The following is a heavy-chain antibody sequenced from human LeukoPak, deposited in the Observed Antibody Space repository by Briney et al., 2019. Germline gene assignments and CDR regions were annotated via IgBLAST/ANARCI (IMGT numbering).Heavy chain of an antibody. CDR2: ISSSSSYT. D-gene: IGHD3-9*01. CDR1: GFTFSDYY. CDR3: ARVYYDILLGFPRYFDY. Sequence: GGSLRLSCAASGFTFSDYYMSWIRQAPGKGLEWVSYISSSSSYTNYADSVKGRFTISRDNAKNSLYLQMNSLRAEDTAVYYCARVYYDILLGFPRYFDYGGQGPLVTVS. V-gene: IGHV3-11*06. J-gene: IGHJ4*02.